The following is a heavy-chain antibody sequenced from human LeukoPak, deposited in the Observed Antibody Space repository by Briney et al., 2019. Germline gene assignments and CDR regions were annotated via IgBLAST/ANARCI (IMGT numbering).Heavy chain of an antibody. J-gene: IGHJ4*02. CDR2: ISAYNGNT. CDR1: GYTFTSYA. Sequence: ASVNVSCKASGYTFTSYAMNWVRQAPGQGLEWMGWISAYNGNTNYAQKLQGRVTMTTDTSTSTAYMELRSLRSDDTAVYYCALGGPNYYGSGSYYDYWGQGTLVTVSS. V-gene: IGHV1-18*01. D-gene: IGHD3-10*01. CDR3: ALGGPNYYGSGSYYDY.